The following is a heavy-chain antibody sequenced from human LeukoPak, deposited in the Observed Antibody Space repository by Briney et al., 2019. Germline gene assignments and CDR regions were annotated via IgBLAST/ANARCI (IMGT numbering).Heavy chain of an antibody. V-gene: IGHV3-23*01. J-gene: IGHJ4*02. Sequence: GGSLRLSCAASGFTFSDYYMSWIRQAPGEGLEWVSAISGSGGSTYYADSVKGRFTISRDNSKNTLYLQMNSLRAEDTAVYYCASISPRRSPFDYWGQGTLVTVSS. CDR2: ISGSGGST. CDR3: ASISPRRSPFDY. CDR1: GFTFSDYY.